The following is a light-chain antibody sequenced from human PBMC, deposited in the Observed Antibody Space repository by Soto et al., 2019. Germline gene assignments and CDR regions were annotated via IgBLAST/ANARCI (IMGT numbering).Light chain of an antibody. Sequence: QSVLTQPASVSGSLGQSITISCIGTSSNIGSYNLVSWYQHQPGKAPKIMIFEGSKRPSGVSTRFSGSRSGNTASLTISGLQAEDEAEYYCCSFAGTGTQYVFGTGTKLTVL. CDR1: SSNIGSYNL. CDR2: EGS. CDR3: CSFAGTGTQYV. V-gene: IGLV2-23*01. J-gene: IGLJ1*01.